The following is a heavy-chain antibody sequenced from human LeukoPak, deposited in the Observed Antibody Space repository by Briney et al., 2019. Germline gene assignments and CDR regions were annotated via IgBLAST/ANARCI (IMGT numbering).Heavy chain of an antibody. J-gene: IGHJ4*02. CDR1: GYTFTSYD. CDR3: ARGSGYYYDSTPPWIDY. V-gene: IGHV1-8*01. CDR2: MNPNSGNT. Sequence: GASVKVSCKASGYTFTSYDINWVRQATGQGLEWMGWMNPNSGNTGYAQKSQGGVTMTRNTSISTAYMELSSLRSEDTAVYYCARGSGYYYDSTPPWIDYWGQGTLVTVSS. D-gene: IGHD3-22*01.